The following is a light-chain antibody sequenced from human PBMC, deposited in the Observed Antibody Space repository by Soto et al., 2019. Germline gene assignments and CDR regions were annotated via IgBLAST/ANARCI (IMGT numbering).Light chain of an antibody. V-gene: IGKV1-39*01. Sequence: DVQMTQSPPSLSSSVGDRVTITCRASQTISTYFNWYQKKPGTPPKPLIYDASNLKTGVSARFSGSGSGAEFVLPISRLQPEDFATYYCQQGYTSPHTFGQGTNLYIK. CDR1: QTISTY. CDR2: DAS. J-gene: IGKJ2*01. CDR3: QQGYTSPHT.